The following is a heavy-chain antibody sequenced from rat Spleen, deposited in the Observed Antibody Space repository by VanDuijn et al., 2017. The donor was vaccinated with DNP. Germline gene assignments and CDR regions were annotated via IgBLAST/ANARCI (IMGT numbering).Heavy chain of an antibody. CDR1: GFTFSDYN. J-gene: IGHJ3*01. CDR3: ATHTFTPGITTPFAY. CDR2: IINDGRRT. D-gene: IGHD1-4*01. Sequence: EVQLVESGGGLVQPGRSLRLSCAASGFTFSDYNMAWVRQAPKQGLEWVATIINDGRRTYYRDSVKGRFTISRDNGKSTLYLQMDSLRSEDTATYYCATHTFTPGITTPFAYWGQGTLVTVSS. V-gene: IGHV5S10*01.